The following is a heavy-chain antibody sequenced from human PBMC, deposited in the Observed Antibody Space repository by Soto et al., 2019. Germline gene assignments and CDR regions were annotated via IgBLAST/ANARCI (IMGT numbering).Heavy chain of an antibody. V-gene: IGHV1-69*02. Sequence: QVQLVQSGAEVKKPGSSVKVSCQASGGTFSSYTISWVRQAPGQGLEWMGRIIPILGIANYAQKFQGRVTITADKSTSTAYMELSSLRSEGTAVYYCARGSAARPDGAYFDYWGQGTLVTVSS. CDR1: GGTFSSYT. CDR3: ARGSAARPDGAYFDY. D-gene: IGHD6-6*01. J-gene: IGHJ4*02. CDR2: IIPILGIA.